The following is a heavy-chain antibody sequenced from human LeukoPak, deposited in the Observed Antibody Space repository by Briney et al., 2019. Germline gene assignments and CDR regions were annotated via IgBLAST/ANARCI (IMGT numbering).Heavy chain of an antibody. CDR2: IWYDGSNK. Sequence: PGGSLRLSCAASGFTFSSYWMHWVRQAPGKGLERVAVIWYDGSNKYYADSVKGRFTISRDNSKNTLYLQMNSLRAEDTAVYYCARDGEAAAEPAYYFDYWGQGTLVTVSS. D-gene: IGHD6-13*01. CDR3: ARDGEAAAEPAYYFDY. V-gene: IGHV3-33*08. CDR1: GFTFSSYW. J-gene: IGHJ4*02.